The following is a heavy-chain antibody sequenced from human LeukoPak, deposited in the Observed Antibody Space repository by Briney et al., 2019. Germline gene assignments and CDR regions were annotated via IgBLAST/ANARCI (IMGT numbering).Heavy chain of an antibody. CDR3: ARDLKMGYSSGRYSWGTGSSNDY. Sequence: ASVKVSCKASGYTFTGYYMHWVRQAPGQGLEWMGWINPNSGGTNYAQKFQGRVTMTRDTSISTAYMELSRLRSDDTAVYYCARDLKMGYSSGRYSWGTGSSNDYWGQGTLITVSS. J-gene: IGHJ4*02. D-gene: IGHD6-19*01. V-gene: IGHV1-2*02. CDR2: INPNSGGT. CDR1: GYTFTGYY.